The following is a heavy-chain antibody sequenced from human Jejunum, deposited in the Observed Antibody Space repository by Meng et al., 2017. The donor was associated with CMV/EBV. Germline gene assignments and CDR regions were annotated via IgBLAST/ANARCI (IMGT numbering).Heavy chain of an antibody. CDR1: SSYS. CDR2: INYSGST. V-gene: IGHV4-39*07. J-gene: IGHJ4*02. CDR3: ARGRRDDFWSGYYWYYFDH. Sequence: SSYSWGWIRQPPGKGLEWIGSINYSGSTYYNPSLKSRVTISVDTSKKQFSLNLNSVTAADTGVYYCARGRRDDFWSGYYWYYFDHWGQGTLVTVSS. D-gene: IGHD3-3*01.